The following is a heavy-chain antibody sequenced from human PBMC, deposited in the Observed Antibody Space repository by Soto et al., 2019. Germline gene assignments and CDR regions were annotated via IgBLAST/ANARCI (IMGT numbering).Heavy chain of an antibody. CDR3: AKDIVGFLAQPDMDV. Sequence: GGSLRLSCAASGFTFDDYAMHWVRQAPGKGLEWVSGISWNSGSIGYADSVKGRFTISRDNAKNSLYLQMNSLRAEDTALYYCAKDIVGFLAQPDMDVWGQGTTVTVSS. D-gene: IGHD3-3*02. CDR2: ISWNSGSI. V-gene: IGHV3-9*01. CDR1: GFTFDDYA. J-gene: IGHJ6*02.